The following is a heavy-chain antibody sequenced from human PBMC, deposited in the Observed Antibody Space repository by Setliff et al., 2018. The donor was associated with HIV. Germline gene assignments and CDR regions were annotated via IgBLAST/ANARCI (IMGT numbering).Heavy chain of an antibody. CDR3: AKDKGNGDYDYYYGMDV. D-gene: IGHD4-17*01. Sequence: HPGGSLRLSCVASGLTFDDYAMHWVRQAPGKGLEWVSGISWNSGNIGYADSVKGRFTISRDNARNSLYLQMNSLRAEDMALYYCAKDKGNGDYDYYYGMDVWGQGTTVTV. CDR2: ISWNSGNI. CDR1: GLTFDDYA. V-gene: IGHV3-9*03. J-gene: IGHJ6*02.